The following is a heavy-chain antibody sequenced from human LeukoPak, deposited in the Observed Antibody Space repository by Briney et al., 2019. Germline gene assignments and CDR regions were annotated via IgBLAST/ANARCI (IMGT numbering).Heavy chain of an antibody. J-gene: IGHJ4*02. CDR1: GYTFTSYY. CDR2: INPNSGGT. V-gene: IGHV1-2*02. Sequence: ASVKVSCKASGYTFTSYYMHWVRQAPGQGLEWMGWINPNSGGTNYAQKFQDRVTMTRDTSISTAYMELSRLRSDDTAVYYCARDRKMGTTNSFDYWGQGTLVTVSS. D-gene: IGHD1-26*01. CDR3: ARDRKMGTTNSFDY.